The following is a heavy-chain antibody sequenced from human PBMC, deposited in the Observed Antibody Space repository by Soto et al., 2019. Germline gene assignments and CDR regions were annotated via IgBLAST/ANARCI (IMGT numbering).Heavy chain of an antibody. Sequence: VGSLRLSCAASGFTFSSYGMHWFRQAPGKGLEWVAVISYDGSNKYYADSVKGRFNISRDNSKNTLYLQMSSLRAEDTAVYYCARGFAAGTGSPPDGCGQGDLVTV. CDR3: ARGFAAGTGSPPDG. D-gene: IGHD6-13*01. CDR2: ISYDGSNK. J-gene: IGHJ4*02. V-gene: IGHV3-30*03. CDR1: GFTFSSYG.